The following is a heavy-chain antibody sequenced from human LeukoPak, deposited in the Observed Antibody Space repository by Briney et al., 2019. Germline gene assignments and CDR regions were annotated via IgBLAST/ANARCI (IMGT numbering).Heavy chain of an antibody. CDR1: GYSFATFW. Sequence: HGESLKISCEASGYSFATFWIGWVRQMPGKGLEWMGIIYPGDSDTKYSPSFQGQVTISADKSISTAYLQWSSLKASDTAMYYCVSQLYINSSNIDYWGQGTLVTVSS. CDR3: VSQLYINSSNIDY. V-gene: IGHV5-51*01. D-gene: IGHD6-6*01. CDR2: IYPGDSDT. J-gene: IGHJ4*02.